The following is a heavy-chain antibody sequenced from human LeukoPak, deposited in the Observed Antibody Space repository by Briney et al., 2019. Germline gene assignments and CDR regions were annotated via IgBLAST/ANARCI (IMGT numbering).Heavy chain of an antibody. D-gene: IGHD6-6*01. V-gene: IGHV3-21*01. J-gene: IGHJ4*02. CDR1: GFTFSSYS. CDR3: AREGRIAARPIDY. Sequence: GGSLRFSCAASGFTFSSYSMNWVRQAPGKGLEWVSSISSSSSYIYYADSAKGRFTISRDNAKNSLYLQMNSLRAEDTAVYYCAREGRIAARPIDYWGQGTLVTVSS. CDR2: ISSSSSYI.